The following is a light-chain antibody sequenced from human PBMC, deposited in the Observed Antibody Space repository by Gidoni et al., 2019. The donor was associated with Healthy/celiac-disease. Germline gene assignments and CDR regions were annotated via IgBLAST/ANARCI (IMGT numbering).Light chain of an antibody. V-gene: IGKV3-20*01. J-gene: IGKJ2*01. CDR2: DAS. CDR1: QSVSSRS. CDR3: QQYGRSPNT. Sequence: EIVLTHSPGSLSLSPGERATLSCRASQSVSSRSLAWYQQKPGQARRLLIFDASTMATGIPDRFSGSGSGTVFPLTISRLEPDDAAVYFCQQYGRSPNTFGQGTNLEIK.